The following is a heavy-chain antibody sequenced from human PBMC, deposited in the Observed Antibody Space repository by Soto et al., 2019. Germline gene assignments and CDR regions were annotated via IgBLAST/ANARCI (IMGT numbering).Heavy chain of an antibody. CDR2: ISGSGGST. V-gene: IGHV3-23*01. Sequence: PGGSLRLSCAASGFTFSSYAMSWVRQAPGKGLEWVSAISGSGGSTYYAGSVKGRFTISRDNSKNTLYLQMNSLRAEDTAVYYCAKDAEVTIFGVVPSYFDYWGQGTLVTVSS. J-gene: IGHJ4*02. CDR3: AKDAEVTIFGVVPSYFDY. D-gene: IGHD3-3*01. CDR1: GFTFSSYA.